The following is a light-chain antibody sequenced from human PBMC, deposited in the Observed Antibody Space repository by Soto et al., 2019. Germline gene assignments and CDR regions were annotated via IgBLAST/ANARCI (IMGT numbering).Light chain of an antibody. CDR2: AAS. V-gene: IGKV1-27*01. CDR1: QGISNY. Sequence: DIQMTQSPSSLSASVRDSVTITCRASQGISNYLAWYQQKPWKVPKLLIYAASTLQSGVPSRFSGSGSGTDFTLTISSLQPEDVATYYCQKYDSAPWTFGQGTKVEIK. CDR3: QKYDSAPWT. J-gene: IGKJ1*01.